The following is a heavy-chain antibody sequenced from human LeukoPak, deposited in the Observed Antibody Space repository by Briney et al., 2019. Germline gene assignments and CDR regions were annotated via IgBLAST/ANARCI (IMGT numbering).Heavy chain of an antibody. D-gene: IGHD3-3*01. CDR3: ARAYDFWSGYYPGDY. V-gene: IGHV1-2*04. J-gene: IGHJ4*02. Sequence: GASVKVSCKASGYTFTGYYMHWVRQAPGQGLEWMGWINPNSGGTNYAQKFQGWVTMTRDTSISTAYMELSRLRSDDTAVYYCARAYDFWSGYYPGDYWGQGTLVTVSS. CDR2: INPNSGGT. CDR1: GYTFTGYY.